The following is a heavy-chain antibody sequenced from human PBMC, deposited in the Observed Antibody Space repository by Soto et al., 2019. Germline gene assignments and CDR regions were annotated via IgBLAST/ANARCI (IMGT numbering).Heavy chain of an antibody. Sequence: SGPTLVNPTQTLTLTRTFSGFSLSTSGVGVGWIRQPPGKALEWLALIYWDDDKRYSPSLKSRLTITKDTSKNQVVLTMTNMDPVDTATYYCAHTIFGVVINSECWFDPWGQGTLVTVSS. CDR2: IYWDDDK. D-gene: IGHD3-3*01. CDR3: AHTIFGVVINSECWFDP. J-gene: IGHJ5*02. CDR1: GFSLSTSGVG. V-gene: IGHV2-5*02.